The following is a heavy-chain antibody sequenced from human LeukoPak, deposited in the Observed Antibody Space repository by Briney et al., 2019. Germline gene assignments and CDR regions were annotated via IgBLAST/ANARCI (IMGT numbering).Heavy chain of an antibody. J-gene: IGHJ4*02. CDR1: GFTFSSCA. CDR2: ISSNGGST. CDR3: ARDSSGWPYYFDY. D-gene: IGHD6-19*01. V-gene: IGHV3-64*01. Sequence: GGSLRLSCAASGFTFSSCAMHWVRQAPGKGLEYVSAISSNGGSTYYANSVKGRFTISRDHSKNTLYLKMGSLRAEDMAVYYCARDSSGWPYYFDYWGQGTLVTVSS.